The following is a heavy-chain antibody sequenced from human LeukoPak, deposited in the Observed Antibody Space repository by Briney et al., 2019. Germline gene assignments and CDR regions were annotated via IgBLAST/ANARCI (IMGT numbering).Heavy chain of an antibody. J-gene: IGHJ4*02. CDR2: INHSGST. D-gene: IGHD3-22*01. CDR1: GGSFSGYY. V-gene: IGHV4-34*01. Sequence: SETLSLTCAVYGGSFSGYYWSWIRQPPGKGLEWIGEINHSGSTNYNPSLKSRVTISVDTSKNQFSLKLSSVTAADTAVYYCARDRSYYDSSGYFDYWGQGTLVTVSS. CDR3: ARDRSYYDSSGYFDY.